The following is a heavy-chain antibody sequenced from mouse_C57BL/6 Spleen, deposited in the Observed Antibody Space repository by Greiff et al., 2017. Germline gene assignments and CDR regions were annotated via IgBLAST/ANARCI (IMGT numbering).Heavy chain of an antibody. CDR2: LLSGGST. Sequence: QVQLQQSGPGLVQPSQSLSITCTVSGFSLTSYGVHCFRQSPGQGLVWLGVLLSGGSTDYNAAFISNLSINKDNTKSQVFFKMNSLQADDTAIYYCARYDYDGDYYAMDYWGQGTSVTVSS. J-gene: IGHJ4*01. CDR1: GFSLTSYG. D-gene: IGHD2-4*01. V-gene: IGHV2-2*01. CDR3: ARYDYDGDYYAMDY.